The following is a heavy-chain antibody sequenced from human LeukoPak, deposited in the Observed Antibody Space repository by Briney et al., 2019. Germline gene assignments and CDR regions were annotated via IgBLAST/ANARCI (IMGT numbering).Heavy chain of an antibody. D-gene: IGHD3-9*01. V-gene: IGHV3-23*01. CDR1: GFTFNNYV. Sequence: GGSLRLSCAASGFTFNNYVMSWVRQAPGKGLEWASSISGDGGSTYYADSVKGRSTISRDNSKSTLYLQMNSLRAEDTAVYYCARVRDRYFEALDYWGQGTLVTVSS. CDR2: ISGDGGST. CDR3: ARVRDRYFEALDY. J-gene: IGHJ4*02.